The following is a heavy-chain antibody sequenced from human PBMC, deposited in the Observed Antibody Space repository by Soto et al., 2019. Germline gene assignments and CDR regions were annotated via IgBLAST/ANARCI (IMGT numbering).Heavy chain of an antibody. V-gene: IGHV3-23*01. CDR3: AKDRDGAAAGPTKFYGMDV. D-gene: IGHD6-13*01. J-gene: IGHJ6*02. CDR1: GFTFSSYA. CDR2: ISGSGDST. Sequence: EEQLLESGGGLVQPGGSLRLSCAASGFTFSSYAMSWVRQAPGKGLEWVSVISGSGDSTYYADSVRGRFTISRENSKNTLYLQTNSLRAEDTAVYYCAKDRDGAAAGPTKFYGMDVWGQGTTVTVSS.